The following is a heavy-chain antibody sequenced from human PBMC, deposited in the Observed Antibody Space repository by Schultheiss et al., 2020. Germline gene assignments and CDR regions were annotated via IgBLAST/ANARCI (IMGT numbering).Heavy chain of an antibody. V-gene: IGHV4-39*07. CDR1: GGSISSSSYY. CDR2: IYYSGST. Sequence: SETLSLTCTVSGGSISSSSYYWGWIRQPPGKGLEWIGSIYYSGSTNYNPSLKSRVTILVDTSKNQFSLKLSSVTAADTAVYYCARDGVDDYGDYGPVRDLGMDVWGQGTTVTVSS. J-gene: IGHJ6*02. CDR3: ARDGVDDYGDYGPVRDLGMDV. D-gene: IGHD4-17*01.